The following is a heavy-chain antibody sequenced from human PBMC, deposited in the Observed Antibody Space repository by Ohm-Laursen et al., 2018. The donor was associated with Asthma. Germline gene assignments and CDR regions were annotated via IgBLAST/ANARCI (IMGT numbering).Heavy chain of an antibody. CDR2: ISSSSSYI. Sequence: SLRLSCTAPGFTFSSYAMHWVRQAPGKGLEWVSSISSSSSYIYYADSVKGRFTISRDNAKNSLYLQMNSLRAEDTAVYYCARDLGFARRYYYYYGMDVWGQGTTVTVSS. CDR1: GFTFSSYA. CDR3: ARDLGFARRYYYYYGMDV. D-gene: IGHD3-10*01. J-gene: IGHJ6*02. V-gene: IGHV3-21*01.